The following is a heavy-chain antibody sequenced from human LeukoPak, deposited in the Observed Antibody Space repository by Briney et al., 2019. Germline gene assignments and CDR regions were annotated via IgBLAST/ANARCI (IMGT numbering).Heavy chain of an antibody. CDR2: LSYDGSIK. CDR3: ARDRYSSGPYYFDY. J-gene: IGHJ4*02. CDR1: GFTFSSYA. V-gene: IGHV3-30-3*01. D-gene: IGHD6-19*01. Sequence: PGGSLRLSCAASGFTFSSYAMHWVRQAPGKGLEWVAVLSYDGSIKYYADSVKGRFTISRDNSKNTLYLQMNSLRAEDTVMYYCARDRYSSGPYYFDYWGQGTLVTVSS.